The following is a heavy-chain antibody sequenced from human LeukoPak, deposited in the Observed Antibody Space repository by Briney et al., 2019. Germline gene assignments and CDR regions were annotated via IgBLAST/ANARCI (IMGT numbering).Heavy chain of an antibody. V-gene: IGHV1-18*01. CDR1: GYTFTSYG. D-gene: IGHD1-26*01. Sequence: GASVKVSCKASGYTFTSYGISWVRQAPGQGLEWMGWISAYNGNTNYAQKLQGRVTMTTDTSTSTAYMELRSLRSDDTAVYYCARVEGWELSYYYYYYMDVWGKGTKVTVSS. CDR2: ISAYNGNT. J-gene: IGHJ6*03. CDR3: ARVEGWELSYYYYYYMDV.